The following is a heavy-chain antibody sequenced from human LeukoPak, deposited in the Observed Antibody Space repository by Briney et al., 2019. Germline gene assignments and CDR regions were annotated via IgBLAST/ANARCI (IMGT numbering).Heavy chain of an antibody. CDR2: IKEDGSEK. Sequence: QPGGSLRLSCAASGFSFSSYWMSWVRQPPGKGLEWVANIKEDGSEKNYVDSVKGRFTISRDNAKSSVYLQMNSLRAEDTAMYYCAKGTWLVAVVQVFDYWGQGILVTVSS. CDR1: GFSFSSYW. CDR3: AKGTWLVAVVQVFDY. J-gene: IGHJ4*02. D-gene: IGHD6-19*01. V-gene: IGHV3-7*03.